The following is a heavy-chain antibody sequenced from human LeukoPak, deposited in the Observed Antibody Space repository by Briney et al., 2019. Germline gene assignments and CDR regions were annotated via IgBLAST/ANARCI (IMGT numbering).Heavy chain of an antibody. Sequence: GGSLRLSCAASGFTFDDYGMSWVRQAPGKGLEWVSGINWNGDTTGYADSVKGRFTISRDNAKNSLHLQMNSLRVEDTALYYCARGGGSGSYYGPIDFWGQGTLVTVSS. CDR2: INWNGDTT. CDR1: GFTFDDYG. D-gene: IGHD3-10*01. J-gene: IGHJ4*02. V-gene: IGHV3-20*04. CDR3: ARGGGSGSYYGPIDF.